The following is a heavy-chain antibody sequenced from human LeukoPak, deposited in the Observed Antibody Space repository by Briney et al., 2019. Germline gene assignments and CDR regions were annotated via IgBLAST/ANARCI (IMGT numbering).Heavy chain of an antibody. CDR3: ARDGDIVVVPAAIEFYMDV. D-gene: IGHD2-2*01. CDR2: INPHSGGT. J-gene: IGHJ6*03. Sequence: ASVKVSCTASVYTCTRYYMHWVRQGPGQGLERRGWINPHSGGTNYAQKFQGRVTRTRNTSISTAYMELSRLRYDDTAVYYCARDGDIVVVPAAIEFYMDVWGKGTTVTVSS. V-gene: IGHV1-2*02. CDR1: VYTCTRYY.